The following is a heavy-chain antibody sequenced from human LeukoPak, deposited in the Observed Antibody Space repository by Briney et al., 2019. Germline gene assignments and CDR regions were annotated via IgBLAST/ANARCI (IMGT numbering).Heavy chain of an antibody. CDR1: GGSISSHY. CDR2: IYYSGST. CDR3: ARALRGYCSSTSCRYTYYYYYMDV. V-gene: IGHV4-59*11. Sequence: SETLSLTCTVSGGSISSHYWSWIRQPPGKGLEWIGYIYYSGSTNYNTSLKSRVTISVDTSKNQFSLKLSSVTAADTAVYYCARALRGYCSSTSCRYTYYYYYMDVWGKGTTVTVSS. J-gene: IGHJ6*03. D-gene: IGHD2-2*01.